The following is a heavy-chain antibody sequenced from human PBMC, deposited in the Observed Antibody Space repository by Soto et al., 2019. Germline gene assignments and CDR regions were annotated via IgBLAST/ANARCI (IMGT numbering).Heavy chain of an antibody. CDR3: SRTLLTSGRSVDH. V-gene: IGHV2-70*01. Sequence: SGPKVANPTPTGTLACSFAGFSLSTIGKCVTWMRQPPGNALAWLDLIEWYDGKFYRTSLKTMLTISKYTSKNQLVLTMANMDPVDTAKYSCSRTLLTSGRSVDHRGQGTLVTVSS. CDR2: IEWYDGK. J-gene: IGHJ4*02. D-gene: IGHD6-19*01. CDR1: GFSLSTIGKC.